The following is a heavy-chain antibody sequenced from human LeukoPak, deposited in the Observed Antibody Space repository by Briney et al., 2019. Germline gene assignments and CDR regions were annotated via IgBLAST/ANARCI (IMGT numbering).Heavy chain of an antibody. D-gene: IGHD2-2*01. CDR3: WCSYSVCSSTSCYFDY. V-gene: IGHV3-21*01. CDR2: ISSSNSYI. CDR1: GFTFSSYS. Sequence: GGSLRLSCAASGFTFSSYSMNWVRQAPGKGLEWVSSISSSNSYIYYADSVKGRFTISRDNAKNSLYLQMNSLRAEDTAVYYCWCSYSVCSSTSCYFDYWGQGTLVTVSS. J-gene: IGHJ4*02.